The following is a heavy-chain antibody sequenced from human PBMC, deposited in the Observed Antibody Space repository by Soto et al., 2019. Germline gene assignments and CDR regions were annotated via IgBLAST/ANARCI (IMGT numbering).Heavy chain of an antibody. J-gene: IGHJ4*02. CDR2: IYYTGNT. D-gene: IGHD1-1*01. CDR3: ASGHDAYKVRY. CDR1: GGSISSGGTGSY. V-gene: IGHV4-31*03. Sequence: QVQLQESGPGLVKPSQTLSLTCTVSGGSISSGGTGSYWTWIRQLPGKGLEWIGYIYYTGNTYYNPSLKSRPTISIATSENQFSLKLTSVTAADTAVYFCASGHDAYKVRYWGQGTLVNVSS.